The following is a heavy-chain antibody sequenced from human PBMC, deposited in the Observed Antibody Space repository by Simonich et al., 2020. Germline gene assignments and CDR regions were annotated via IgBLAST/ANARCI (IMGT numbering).Heavy chain of an antibody. CDR2: IYYSGST. J-gene: IGHJ4*02. V-gene: IGHV4-59*06. Sequence: QVQLQESGPGLVKPSETLSLTCTVSGGSISSYYWSWIRQPPGKGLEWIGYIYYSGSTYYNPSLKSLVTISVDTSKNQFSLKLSAVTAADTAVYYCARVERTTDGHYYFDYGGQGTLVTVSS. CDR1: GGSISSYY. D-gene: IGHD4-4*01. CDR3: ARVERTTDGHYYFDY.